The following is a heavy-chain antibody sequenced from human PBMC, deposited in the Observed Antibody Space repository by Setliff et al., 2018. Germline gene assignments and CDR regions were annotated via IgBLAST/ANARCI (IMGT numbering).Heavy chain of an antibody. D-gene: IGHD4-17*01. V-gene: IGHV3-7*01. CDR2: IKQDGSDK. CDR1: GFNFNTHT. J-gene: IGHJ4*02. CDR3: ARLRKDYGDYYYFDY. Sequence: PGGSLRLSCAAFGFNFNTHTLSWVRQAPGKGLEWVSANIKQDGSDKYYVDSVKGRFTISRDNAKNSLYLQMNSLRAEDTAVYYCARLRKDYGDYYYFDYWGQGTLVTVSS.